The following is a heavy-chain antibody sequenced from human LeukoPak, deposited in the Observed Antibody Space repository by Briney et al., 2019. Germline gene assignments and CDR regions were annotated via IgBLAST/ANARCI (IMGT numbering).Heavy chain of an antibody. V-gene: IGHV4-59*12. D-gene: IGHD2-2*01. CDR3: ARGRRYCSSTSCSPFDY. CDR1: GGSISTYY. CDR2: IYNSGST. J-gene: IGHJ4*02. Sequence: PSETLSLTCTVSGGSISTYYWSWIRQPPGKGLEWIGYIYNSGSTNYNPSLKSRVTISVDTSKNQFSLKLSSVTAADTAVYYCARGRRYCSSTSCSPFDYWGQGTLVTVSS.